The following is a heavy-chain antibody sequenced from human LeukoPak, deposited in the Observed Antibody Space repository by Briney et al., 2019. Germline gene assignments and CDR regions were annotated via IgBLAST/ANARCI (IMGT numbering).Heavy chain of an antibody. V-gene: IGHV4-34*01. J-gene: IGHJ4*02. CDR3: ARLSLGYCSGGSCYSGRRAKYYFDY. CDR1: GGSFSGYY. D-gene: IGHD2-15*01. CDR2: INHSGST. Sequence: SETLSLTCAVYGGSFSGYYWSWIRQPPGKGLEWIGEINHSGSTNYNPSLKSLVTISVDTSKNHFSLKLSSVTAAETAVYYCARLSLGYCSGGSCYSGRRAKYYFDYWGQGTLVTVSS.